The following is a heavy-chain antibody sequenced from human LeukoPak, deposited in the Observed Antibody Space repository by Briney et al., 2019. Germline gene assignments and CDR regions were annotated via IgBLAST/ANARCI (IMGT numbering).Heavy chain of an antibody. CDR2: INHSGST. J-gene: IGHJ5*02. CDR3: ARASLGYCSSTSCYNWFDP. CDR1: GGSFSGYY. Sequence: SETLSLTCAVYGGSFSGYYWSWIRQPPGKGLEWIWEINHSGSTNYNPSLKSRVTISVDTSKNQFSLKLSSVTAADTAVYYCARASLGYCSSTSCYNWFDPWGQGTLVTVSS. D-gene: IGHD2-2*01. V-gene: IGHV4-34*01.